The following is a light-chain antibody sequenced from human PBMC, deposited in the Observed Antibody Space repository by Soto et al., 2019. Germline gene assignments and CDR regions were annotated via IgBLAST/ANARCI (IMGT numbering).Light chain of an antibody. CDR2: EVT. V-gene: IGLV2-23*02. CDR1: SRDIGTSNL. Sequence: QSVLPQPASVSGSPGQSITISCTGTSRDIGTSNLVSWYQQYPGKAPKLMIYEVTKRPSGISSRFSGSKSGNTASLTISGLQPEDDADYYCFSYTGNSTYLFVFGPGTKVTVL. CDR3: FSYTGNSTYLFV. J-gene: IGLJ1*01.